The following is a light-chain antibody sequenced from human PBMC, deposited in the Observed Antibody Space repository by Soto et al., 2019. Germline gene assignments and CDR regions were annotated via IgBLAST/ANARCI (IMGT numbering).Light chain of an antibody. V-gene: IGKV1-39*01. CDR1: QSITRY. Sequence: DIQVTQSPSSLSASVGDRVTITCRTSQSITRYLNWYQQKPGKAPKLLIYSASTLQSGVPSWFSGSGSGTVFTLTISSLQPEDFATYYCQQSYSTPPLSFGGGTKVEIK. J-gene: IGKJ4*01. CDR2: SAS. CDR3: QQSYSTPPLS.